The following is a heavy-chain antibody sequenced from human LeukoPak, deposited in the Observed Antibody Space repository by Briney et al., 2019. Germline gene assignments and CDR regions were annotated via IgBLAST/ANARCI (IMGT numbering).Heavy chain of an antibody. CDR2: IRRGANSYTT. D-gene: IGHD3-16*01. CDR1: GFTFSSYW. CDR3: SRDGGEGGNSAFDI. V-gene: IGHV3-72*01. J-gene: IGHJ3*02. Sequence: GGSLRLSCAASGFTFSSYWMSWVRQAPGKGLEWVGRIRRGANSYTTEYAASVKGRFTISRDDSRNSQYLHMNSLKTEDTAVYHCSRDGGEGGNSAFDIWGQGTMVTVSA.